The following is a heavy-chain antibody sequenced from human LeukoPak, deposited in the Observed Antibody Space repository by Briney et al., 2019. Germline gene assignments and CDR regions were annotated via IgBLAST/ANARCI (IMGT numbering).Heavy chain of an antibody. CDR3: ARSSRGHFHYYYYGMDV. V-gene: IGHV1-69*13. J-gene: IGHJ6*02. CDR2: IIPIFGTA. CDR1: GGTFSSYA. Sequence: SVKVSCKASGGTFSSYAISWVRQAPGQGLEWMGGIIPIFGTANYAQKFQGRVTITADESTSTAYMELSSLRSEDTAVYYCARSSRGHFHYYYYGMDVWGQGTTVTVSS. D-gene: IGHD6-25*01.